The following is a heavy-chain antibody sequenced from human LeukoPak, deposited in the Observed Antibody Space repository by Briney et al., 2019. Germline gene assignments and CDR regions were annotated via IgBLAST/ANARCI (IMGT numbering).Heavy chain of an antibody. J-gene: IGHJ6*02. V-gene: IGHV3-66*01. CDR1: GFTVSSYY. D-gene: IGHD4-11*01. Sequence: PGGSLRLSCAASGFTVSSYYMTWVRQAPGKGLEWVSVIYSGGNRYYADSVKGRVAISRDNPKNTVFLQMNSVRAEDTAVYYCARSYSNHLFGMDVWGQGTMVTVSS. CDR2: IYSGGNR. CDR3: ARSYSNHLFGMDV.